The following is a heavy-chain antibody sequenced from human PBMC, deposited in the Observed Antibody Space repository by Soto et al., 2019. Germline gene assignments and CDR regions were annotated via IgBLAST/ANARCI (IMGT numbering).Heavy chain of an antibody. D-gene: IGHD3-10*01. J-gene: IGHJ6*03. Sequence: QVQLQQWGAGLLKPSETLSLTCAVYGGSFSGYQWSWIRQTPGKGLEWIGGINDSGNINYNPSLKGRVTLLVDSPKKQTSLRLCSVTAADTAVYYCARGLILWFGELSRRGGYYYYMDVWGKGTTVTVSS. V-gene: IGHV4-34*01. CDR3: ARGLILWFGELSRRGGYYYYMDV. CDR2: INDSGNI. CDR1: GGSFSGYQ.